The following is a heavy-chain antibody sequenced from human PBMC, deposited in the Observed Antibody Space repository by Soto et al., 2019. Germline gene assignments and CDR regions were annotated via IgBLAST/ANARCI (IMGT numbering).Heavy chain of an antibody. J-gene: IGHJ3*02. V-gene: IGHV3-13*01. CDR2: IGTAGDT. D-gene: IGHD1-1*01. CDR3: ARARRHNWNLRRAVDI. Sequence: EVQLVESGGGLVQPGGSLRLSCAASGFTFRVYDMLWVRQGAGTGLEWVSTIGTAGDTYSAGSVKGRFTISRENAKNSMYLQMNSLGAGDTAVYFCARARRHNWNLRRAVDIWGHGTMFPVS. CDR1: GFTFRVYD.